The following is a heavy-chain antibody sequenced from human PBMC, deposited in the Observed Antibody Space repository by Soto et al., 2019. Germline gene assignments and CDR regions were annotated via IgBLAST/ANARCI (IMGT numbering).Heavy chain of an antibody. V-gene: IGHV1-69*12. CDR2: IIPIFGTA. Sequence: QVQLVQSGAEVKKPGSSVKVSCMASGGTFSSYAISWVRQAPGQGLEWMGGIIPIFGTANYAQKFQGRVTXXAXEXTSTAYMELSSLRSEDTAVYYCARVFDILTGGWFDPWGQGTLVTVSS. D-gene: IGHD3-9*01. J-gene: IGHJ5*02. CDR1: GGTFSSYA. CDR3: ARVFDILTGGWFDP.